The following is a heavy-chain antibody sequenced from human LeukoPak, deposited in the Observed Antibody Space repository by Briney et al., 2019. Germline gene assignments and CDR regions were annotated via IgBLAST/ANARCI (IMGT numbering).Heavy chain of an antibody. J-gene: IGHJ4*02. CDR1: GGSISSGSYY. Sequence: NPSETLSLTXTVSGGSISSGSYYWSWIRQPAGKGLEWIGRIYTSGSTNYNPSLKSRVTISVDTSTNQFSLKLSSVTAADTAVYYCAREPRTLSGNSGFDYWGQGTLVTVSS. CDR2: IYTSGST. CDR3: AREPRTLSGNSGFDY. D-gene: IGHD4-23*01. V-gene: IGHV4-61*02.